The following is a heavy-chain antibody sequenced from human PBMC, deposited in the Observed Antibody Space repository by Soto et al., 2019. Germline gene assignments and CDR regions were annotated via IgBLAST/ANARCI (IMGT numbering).Heavy chain of an antibody. V-gene: IGHV4-31*03. Sequence: QVQLQESGPGLVKPSQTLSLTCTVSGGSITSSGYYWSWIRQHPGEGLEWIGFTSNSGSTSYNPSLKRRVTISVDTSANLFSLNLKSVTAADTAVYYCERGRGSTKVDYWGRGTLVTVSP. CDR2: TSNSGST. D-gene: IGHD2-2*01. CDR3: ERGRGSTKVDY. J-gene: IGHJ4*02. CDR1: GGSITSSGYY.